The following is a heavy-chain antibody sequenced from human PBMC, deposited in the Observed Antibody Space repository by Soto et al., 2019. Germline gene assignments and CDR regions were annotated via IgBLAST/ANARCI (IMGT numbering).Heavy chain of an antibody. CDR3: AKARDQQWVRLPFDY. D-gene: IGHD6-19*01. CDR2: FSATSGNT. V-gene: IGHV3-23*01. Sequence: EVQLLESGGGLVQPGGSLRLSCVGSGFFFSSYTMTWVRQAPGKGLEWVSSFSATSGNTYYADSVRGRFTISRDNSKNTLLLQMNSLTAEDAAMYYCAKARDQQWVRLPFDYWGQGILVIVSS. CDR1: GFFFSSYT. J-gene: IGHJ4*02.